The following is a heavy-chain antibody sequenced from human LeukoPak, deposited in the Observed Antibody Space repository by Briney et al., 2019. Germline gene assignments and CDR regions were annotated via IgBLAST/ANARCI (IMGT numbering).Heavy chain of an antibody. V-gene: IGHV3-23*01. CDR1: GFTFSSYV. CDR2: ISGSGSST. Sequence: GGSLRLSCAASGFTFSSYVMSWVRQAPGKGLEWVSSISGSGSSTYYADSVKGRSTISRDNSKNTVHLQMNSLRGEDTAIYYCARVVVGQTDYNYYYGMDVWGQGTTVTVSS. CDR3: ARVVVGQTDYNYYYGMDV. J-gene: IGHJ6*02. D-gene: IGHD2-21*01.